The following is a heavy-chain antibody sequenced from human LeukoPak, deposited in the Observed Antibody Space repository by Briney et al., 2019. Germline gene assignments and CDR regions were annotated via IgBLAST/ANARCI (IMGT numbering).Heavy chain of an antibody. CDR3: AKDRDDSSGYWPLGDI. CDR2: ISGSGGST. D-gene: IGHD3-22*01. Sequence: GGSLRLSCAASGFTFSSYAMSWVRQAPGKGLEWVSAISGSGGSTYYADSVKGRFTISRDNSKNTLYLQMNNLRAEDTAVYYCAKDRDDSSGYWPLGDIWGQGTLVTVSS. CDR1: GFTFSSYA. J-gene: IGHJ4*02. V-gene: IGHV3-23*01.